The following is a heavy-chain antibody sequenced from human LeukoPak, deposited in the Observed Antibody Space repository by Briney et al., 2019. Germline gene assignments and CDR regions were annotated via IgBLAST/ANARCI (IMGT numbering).Heavy chain of an antibody. CDR1: GGSISSYY. J-gene: IGHJ6*02. CDR2: IYYSGST. D-gene: IGHD4-17*01. V-gene: IGHV4-59*01. CDR3: ARFATVTTFGSYYYGMDV. Sequence: SENLSLTCTVSGGSISSYYWSWIRQPPGKGLEWIGYIYYSGSTNYNPSLKSRVTISVDTSKNQFSLKLSSVTAADTAVYYCARFATVTTFGSYYYGMDVWGQGTTVTVSS.